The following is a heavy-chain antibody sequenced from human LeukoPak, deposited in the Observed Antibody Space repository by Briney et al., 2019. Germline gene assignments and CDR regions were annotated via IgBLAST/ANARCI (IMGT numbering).Heavy chain of an antibody. Sequence: GGSLRLSCAASGFTFSNYGMHWVRQAPGKGLEWVAVIWYDGSKRLYADSVKGRFTISRDNSKNTLSVQMDSLRAEDTAVYYCARRDDSGYVGLFDYWGQGTLVTVSP. CDR1: GFTFSNYG. CDR3: ARRDDSGYVGLFDY. J-gene: IGHJ4*02. D-gene: IGHD5-12*01. CDR2: IWYDGSKR. V-gene: IGHV3-33*01.